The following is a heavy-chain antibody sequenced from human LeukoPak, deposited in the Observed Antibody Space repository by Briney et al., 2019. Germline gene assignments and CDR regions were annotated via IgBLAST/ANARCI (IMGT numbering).Heavy chain of an antibody. J-gene: IGHJ4*02. CDR1: GYTFTSYA. V-gene: IGHV7-4-1*02. D-gene: IGHD6-19*01. Sequence: ASVKVSCKASGYTFTSYAINWVRQAPGQGLEWMGWINTNIGNPTYAQGFTGRFVFSLDTSVSTAYLQISSLKAEDTAVYYCARVRRHSSGWPMGDYWGQGTLVTVSS. CDR2: INTNIGNP. CDR3: ARVRRHSSGWPMGDY.